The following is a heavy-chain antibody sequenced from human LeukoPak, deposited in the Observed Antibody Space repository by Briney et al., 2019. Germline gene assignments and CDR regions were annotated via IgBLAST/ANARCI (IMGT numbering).Heavy chain of an antibody. CDR3: AREGTLYGDNWFDP. CDR1: GGSISSYY. J-gene: IGHJ5*02. D-gene: IGHD1-1*01. V-gene: IGHV4-59*01. CDR2: IYYSGST. Sequence: SETLSLTCTVSGGSISSYYWSWIRQPPGKGLEWIGYIYYSGSTNYNPSLKSRVTISVDTSKNQFSLKLSSVTAADTAVYYCAREGTLYGDNWFDPWGQGTLVTVSS.